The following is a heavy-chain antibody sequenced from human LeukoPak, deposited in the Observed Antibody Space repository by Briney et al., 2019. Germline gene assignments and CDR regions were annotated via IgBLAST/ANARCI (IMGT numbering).Heavy chain of an antibody. CDR2: IWNDGSNK. Sequence: GGSLRLSCAAPGITFSSFGMHWLRQAPGKGLEWVAFIWNDGSNKYYADSVKGRFTISRDNSKNTLYLQMNSLRVEDTAVYYCARDGTLTAGPFDPWGRGTLVTVSS. J-gene: IGHJ5*02. CDR3: ARDGTLTAGPFDP. V-gene: IGHV3-33*01. D-gene: IGHD1-1*01. CDR1: GITFSSFG.